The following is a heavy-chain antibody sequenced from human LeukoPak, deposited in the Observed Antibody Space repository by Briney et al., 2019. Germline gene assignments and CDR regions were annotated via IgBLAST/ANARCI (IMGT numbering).Heavy chain of an antibody. J-gene: IGHJ3*02. Sequence: SETLSLTCTVSGGTISSYYWSWIRQPAGKGLEWIGRIYTSGSTNYNPSLKRRVTMSVDTSKNQFSLKLSSVTAADTAVYYRARVASPDIVVVPAAMHLDIWGQGTMVTVSS. D-gene: IGHD2-2*01. CDR3: ARVASPDIVVVPAAMHLDI. CDR1: GGTISSYY. CDR2: IYTSGST. V-gene: IGHV4-4*07.